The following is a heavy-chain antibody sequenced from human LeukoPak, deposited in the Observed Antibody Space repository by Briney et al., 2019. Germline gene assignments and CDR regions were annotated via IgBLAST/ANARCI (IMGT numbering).Heavy chain of an antibody. CDR3: ARDNGVVHGVYYMDV. D-gene: IGHD3-3*01. V-gene: IGHV3-7*01. CDR2: IKQDGSEK. J-gene: IGHJ6*03. CDR1: GFTFSNYW. Sequence: PGGSLRLSCAASGFTFSNYWMTWVRQAPGKGLEWVAGIKQDGSEKLDVKSVRDRFTISRDNAKMSLFLQMNSLRDEDTAVYYCARDNGVVHGVYYMDVWGKGTTVTVS.